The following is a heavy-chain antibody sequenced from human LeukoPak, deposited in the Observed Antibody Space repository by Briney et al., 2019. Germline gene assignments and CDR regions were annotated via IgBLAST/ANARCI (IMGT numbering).Heavy chain of an antibody. CDR2: ISGSGGST. CDR3: AKDEDLTSGWPFDY. CDR1: GFSFSRYA. J-gene: IGHJ4*02. V-gene: IGHV3-23*01. D-gene: IGHD6-19*01. Sequence: GGSLRLSCAASGFSFSRYAMSWVRQAPRTALEWASAISGSGGSTYYADSVKGRFTISRDNSKNTLYLQMNSLRAEDTAVYYCAKDEDLTSGWPFDYWGQGTLVTVSS.